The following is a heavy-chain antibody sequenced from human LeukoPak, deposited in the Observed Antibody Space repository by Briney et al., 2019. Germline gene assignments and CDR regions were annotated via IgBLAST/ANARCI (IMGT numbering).Heavy chain of an antibody. CDR3: ARDSGGWNFLRWFDP. J-gene: IGHJ5*02. V-gene: IGHV1-2*02. CDR2: INPNSGGT. D-gene: IGHD6-19*01. CDR1: GYTFTGYY. Sequence: GASAKVSCKASGYTFTGYYMHWVRQAPGQGLEWMGWINPNSGGTNYAQKFQGRVTMTRDTSISTAYMELSRLRSDDTAVYYCARDSGGWNFLRWFDPWGQGTLVTVSS.